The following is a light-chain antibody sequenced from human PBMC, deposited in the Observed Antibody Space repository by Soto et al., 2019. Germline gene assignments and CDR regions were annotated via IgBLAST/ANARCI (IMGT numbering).Light chain of an antibody. J-gene: IGKJ4*01. V-gene: IGKV3-20*01. CDR2: GAS. CDR1: QSVKSSY. CDR3: QQYGSSPLT. Sequence: EMVLTQSPGTLSLSPGERATLSCRASQSVKSSYLAWYQQKPGQPPRLLIYGASTRATGIPDRFIGSGSATDFTLTITRMEPEDFAVFYCQQYGSSPLTFGGGSKVEIK.